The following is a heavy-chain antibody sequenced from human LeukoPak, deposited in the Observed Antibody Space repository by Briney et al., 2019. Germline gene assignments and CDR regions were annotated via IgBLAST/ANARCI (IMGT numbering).Heavy chain of an antibody. CDR3: ARPLAYCGGDCYDDAFDI. V-gene: IGHV4-34*01. Sequence: PSETLSLTCAVYGGSFSGYYWSWIRQPPGKGLEWIGEINHSGSTNYNPSLKGRVTISVDTSKNQFSLKLSSVTAADTAVYYCARPLAYCGGDCYDDAFDIWGQGTMVTVSS. CDR2: INHSGST. D-gene: IGHD2-21*02. CDR1: GGSFSGYY. J-gene: IGHJ3*02.